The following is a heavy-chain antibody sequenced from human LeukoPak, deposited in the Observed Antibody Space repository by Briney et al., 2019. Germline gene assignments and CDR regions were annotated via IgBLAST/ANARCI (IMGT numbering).Heavy chain of an antibody. Sequence: SETLSLTCTVSGGSISSGGYYWSWIRQHPGKGLEWIGYIYYSGSTYYNPSLKSRVTISVDTSKNQFSLKPSSVTAADTAVYYCARYTETTVTPRGENRFDPWGQGTLVTVSS. CDR2: IYYSGST. CDR3: ARYTETTVTPRGENRFDP. J-gene: IGHJ5*02. D-gene: IGHD4-11*01. V-gene: IGHV4-31*03. CDR1: GGSISSGGYY.